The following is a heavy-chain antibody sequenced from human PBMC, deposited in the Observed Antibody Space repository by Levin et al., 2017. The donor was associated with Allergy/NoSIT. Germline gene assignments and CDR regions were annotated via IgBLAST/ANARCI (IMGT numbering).Heavy chain of an antibody. Sequence: ASVKVSCKPSGYIFTSYDINWVRQATGKGLEWMGWMNPNTGNTGYAQKFQGRVTMTRSTSISTAYMELNSLRSEDTAVYYCARGPRNWGFDYWGQGTLVSVSS. J-gene: IGHJ4*02. D-gene: IGHD7-27*01. V-gene: IGHV1-8*01. CDR2: MNPNTGNT. CDR1: GYIFTSYD. CDR3: ARGPRNWGFDY.